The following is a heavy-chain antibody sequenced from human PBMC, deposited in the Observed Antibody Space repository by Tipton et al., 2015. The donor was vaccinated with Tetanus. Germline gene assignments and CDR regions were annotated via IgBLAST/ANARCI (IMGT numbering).Heavy chain of an antibody. CDR3: AREGSGQDFDY. Sequence: SLRLSCAASRIRLSDYAMGWVRQAPGKGLEWVSSISSTSYYLYYADSVKGRFTLSRDNAKNSLYLQMNSLRAEDTAVYYCAREGSGQDFDYWGRGTLVTVSS. D-gene: IGHD3-10*01. J-gene: IGHJ4*02. CDR2: ISSTSYYL. CDR1: RIRLSDYA. V-gene: IGHV3-21*01.